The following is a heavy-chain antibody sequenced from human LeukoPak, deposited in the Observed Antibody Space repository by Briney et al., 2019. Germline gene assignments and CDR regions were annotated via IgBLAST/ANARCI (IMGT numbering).Heavy chain of an antibody. CDR2: INHSGST. J-gene: IGHJ6*02. Sequence: PSETLSLTCAVYGGSFSGYYWSWIRQPPGKGLEWIGEINHSGSTNYNPSLKSRVTISVDTSKNQFSLKLSSVTAADTAVYYCARGPAVAGTFYYYYGMDVWGQGTTVTVSS. D-gene: IGHD6-19*01. CDR1: GGSFSGYY. CDR3: ARGPAVAGTFYYYYGMDV. V-gene: IGHV4-34*01.